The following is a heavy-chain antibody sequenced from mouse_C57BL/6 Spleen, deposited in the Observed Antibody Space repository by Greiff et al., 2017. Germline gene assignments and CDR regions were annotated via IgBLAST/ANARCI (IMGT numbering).Heavy chain of an antibody. CDR3: TIYYDYDDDAMDY. V-gene: IGHV14-4*01. Sequence: EVQLQQSGAELVRPGASVKLSCTASGFNIKDDYMHWVKQRPEQGLEWIGWIDPENGDTEYASKFQGKATITADTSSNTAYLQLSSLTSEDTAVYYCTIYYDYDDDAMDYWGQGTSVTVSS. J-gene: IGHJ4*01. CDR1: GFNIKDDY. CDR2: IDPENGDT. D-gene: IGHD2-4*01.